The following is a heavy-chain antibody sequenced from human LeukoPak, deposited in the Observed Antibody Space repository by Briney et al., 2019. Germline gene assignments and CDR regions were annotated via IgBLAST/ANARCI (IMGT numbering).Heavy chain of an antibody. CDR3: AKEGHITMVRGVTSWFDP. D-gene: IGHD3-10*01. CDR2: ISYDGSNK. V-gene: IGHV3-30*18. CDR1: GFTFSSYG. J-gene: IGHJ5*02. Sequence: PGGSLRLSCAASGFTFSSYGMHWVRQAPGKGLEWVAVISYDGSNKYYADSVKGRFTISRDNSKNTLYLQMNSLRAEDTAVYYCAKEGHITMVRGVTSWFDPWGQGTLVTVSS.